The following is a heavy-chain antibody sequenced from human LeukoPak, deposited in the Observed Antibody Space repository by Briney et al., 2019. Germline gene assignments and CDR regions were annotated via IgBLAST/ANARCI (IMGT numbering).Heavy chain of an antibody. D-gene: IGHD4-11*01. V-gene: IGHV3-33*06. Sequence: GGSLRLSRAASRFTFSQYGMHWVRQAPGKGLEWVAVIWNDGSNKYYADSVKGRFTVSRDNSQNRLYLQMNSLRPEDTAVYYCAKDAQRGFDYSNSLENWGKGTLVTVSS. CDR3: AKDAQRGFDYSNSLEN. CDR1: RFTFSQYG. J-gene: IGHJ4*02. CDR2: IWNDGSNK.